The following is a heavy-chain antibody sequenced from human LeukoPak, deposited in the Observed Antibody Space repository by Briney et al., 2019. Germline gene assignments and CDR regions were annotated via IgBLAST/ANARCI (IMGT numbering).Heavy chain of an antibody. Sequence: GGSLRLSCAASRFNFSTNAIHWVRQAPGKGLEWVALISYDGRKKDYADSVKGRSTISRDNSKNTLYLQMNSLRAEDTAVYYCAKPIYYDSSGRYYFDYWGQGTLVTVSS. CDR3: AKPIYYDSSGRYYFDY. J-gene: IGHJ4*02. V-gene: IGHV3-30-3*02. CDR1: RFNFSTNA. D-gene: IGHD3-22*01. CDR2: ISYDGRKK.